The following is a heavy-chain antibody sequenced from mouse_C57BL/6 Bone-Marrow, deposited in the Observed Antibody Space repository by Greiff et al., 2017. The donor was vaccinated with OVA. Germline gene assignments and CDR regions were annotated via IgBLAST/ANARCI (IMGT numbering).Heavy chain of an antibody. D-gene: IGHD1-1*01. Sequence: EVQLVESGPGLVKPSQSLSLTCSVTGYSITSGYYWNWIRQFPGNKLEWMGYISYDGSNNYNPSLKNRISITRDTSKNQFFLKLNSVTTEDTATYYCARELYYGSSWAMDYWGQGTSVTVSS. CDR2: ISYDGSN. CDR3: ARELYYGSSWAMDY. V-gene: IGHV3-6*01. J-gene: IGHJ4*01. CDR1: GYSITSGYY.